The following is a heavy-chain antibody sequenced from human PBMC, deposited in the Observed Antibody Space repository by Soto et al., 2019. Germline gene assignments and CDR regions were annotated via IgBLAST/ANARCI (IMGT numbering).Heavy chain of an antibody. CDR1: GFTFSDYY. CDR3: ARDQGYCSGGSCPWGMDV. V-gene: IGHV3-11*06. Sequence: ILSCAASGFTFSDYYMSWIRQAPGKGLEWVSYISSSSSYTNYADSVKGRSTISRDNAKNSLYLQMNSLRAEDTAVYYCARDQGYCSGGSCPWGMDVWGQGTTVTVSS. CDR2: ISSSSSYT. D-gene: IGHD2-15*01. J-gene: IGHJ6*02.